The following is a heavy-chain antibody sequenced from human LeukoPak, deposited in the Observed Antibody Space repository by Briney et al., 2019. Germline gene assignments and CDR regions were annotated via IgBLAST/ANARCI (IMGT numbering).Heavy chain of an antibody. CDR3: AGHFASGRFHYYYMDV. Sequence: GGSLRLSCEASGFIFSSYWMHWVRHAPGKGLAWVSRIKSDGSSTIYADFVKGRFTISRDNAKNTLYLQMNSLRVDDTAVYYCAGHFASGRFHYYYMDVWGKGTTVTVSS. D-gene: IGHD3-10*01. J-gene: IGHJ6*03. CDR1: GFIFSSYW. V-gene: IGHV3-74*01. CDR2: IKSDGSST.